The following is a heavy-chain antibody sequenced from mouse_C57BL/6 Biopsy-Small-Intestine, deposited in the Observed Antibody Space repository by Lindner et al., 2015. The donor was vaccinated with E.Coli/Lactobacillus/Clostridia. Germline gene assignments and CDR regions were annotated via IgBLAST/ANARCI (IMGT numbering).Heavy chain of an antibody. J-gene: IGHJ2*01. CDR2: INPGSGGT. D-gene: IGHD2-4*01. CDR3: ARRNYDYDGYYFDY. Sequence: VQLQESGAELVRPGTSVKVSCRASGYAFTNYLIEWVNQRPGQGLEWIGMINPGSGGTNYNEKFKGKATLTADKSSSTAYMQFSSLTSEDSAVYFCARRNYDYDGYYFDYWGLRHHLSQSPQ. V-gene: IGHV1-54*01. CDR1: GYAFTNYL.